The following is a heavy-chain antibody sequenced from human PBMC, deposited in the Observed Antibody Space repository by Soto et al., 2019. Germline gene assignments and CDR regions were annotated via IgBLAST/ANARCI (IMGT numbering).Heavy chain of an antibody. D-gene: IGHD6-13*01. CDR1: GGSISSGGYY. Sequence: QVQLQESGPGLVKPSQTLSLTCTVSGGSISSGGYYWSWIRQHPGKGLEWIGYIYYSGSTYYNPSLKSRVTISVDTSKNQFSLKLSALTAADTAVYYCARDRATYSSSGYVDYWGQGTLVTVSS. V-gene: IGHV4-31*03. CDR3: ARDRATYSSSGYVDY. CDR2: IYYSGST. J-gene: IGHJ4*02.